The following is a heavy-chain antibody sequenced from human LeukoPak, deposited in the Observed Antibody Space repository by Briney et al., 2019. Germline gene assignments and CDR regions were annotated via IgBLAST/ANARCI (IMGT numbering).Heavy chain of an antibody. Sequence: ASVKVSCKASGYTFTSYDINWVRQATGQGLEWMGWMNPNSGNTGYAQKFQGRVTMTRNTSISTAYMELSSLRSEDTAVYYCARRVAAAGIDYFDYWGQGTLVTVSS. D-gene: IGHD6-13*01. J-gene: IGHJ4*02. CDR1: GYTFTSYD. V-gene: IGHV1-8*01. CDR3: ARRVAAAGIDYFDY. CDR2: MNPNSGNT.